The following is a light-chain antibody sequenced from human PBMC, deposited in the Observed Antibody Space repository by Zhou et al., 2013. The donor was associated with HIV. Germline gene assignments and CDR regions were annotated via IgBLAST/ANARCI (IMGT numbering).Light chain of an antibody. CDR2: KAS. J-gene: IGKJ1*01. V-gene: IGKV1-5*03. CDR3: LSGT. CDR1: QSISSW. Sequence: DIQMTQSPSTLSASVGDRVTITCRASQSISSWLAWYQQKPGKAPKLLIYKASSLESGVPSRFSGSGSGTELTLTISSLQPDDFATYYCLSGTFGQGTKVEIK.